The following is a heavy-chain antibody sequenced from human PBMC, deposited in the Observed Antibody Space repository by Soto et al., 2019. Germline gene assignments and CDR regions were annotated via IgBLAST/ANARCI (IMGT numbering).Heavy chain of an antibody. V-gene: IGHV7-4-1*01. D-gene: IGHD5-18*01. J-gene: IGHJ4*02. CDR2: INTNTGNP. Sequence: QVQLVQSGSELQKPGASVKVSCEASGYTFTTFGMNWVRQAPGEGLEWMGWINTNTGNPTYAQRFTGRFVFSLDTSVSPAYLENLRLKADDTAVYYCARDRAYDYGYDCWGQGTLVAVSS. CDR3: ARDRAYDYGYDC. CDR1: GYTFTTFG.